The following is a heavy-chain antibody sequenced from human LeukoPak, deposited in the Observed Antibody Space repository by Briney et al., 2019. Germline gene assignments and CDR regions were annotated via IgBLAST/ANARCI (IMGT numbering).Heavy chain of an antibody. Sequence: GGSLRLSCAASGFTFSSYAMSWVRQAPGKGLEWVSAISGSGGSTYYADSVKGRFTISRDNSKNTLYLQMNSLRAEDTAVYYCAKTYSNYGGPPPDNVYWGQEPLVTVSS. J-gene: IGHJ4*02. CDR3: AKTYSNYGGPPPDNVY. CDR2: ISGSGGST. V-gene: IGHV3-23*01. D-gene: IGHD4-11*01. CDR1: GFTFSSYA.